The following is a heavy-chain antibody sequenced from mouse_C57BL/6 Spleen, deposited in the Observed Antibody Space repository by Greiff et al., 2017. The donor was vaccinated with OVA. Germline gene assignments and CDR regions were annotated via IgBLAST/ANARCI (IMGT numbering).Heavy chain of an antibody. D-gene: IGHD2-3*01. CDR3: ATLYDGRDY. CDR1: GYTFTSYG. J-gene: IGHJ2*01. V-gene: IGHV1-81*01. CDR2: IYPRSGNT. Sequence: QVQRVESGAELARPGASVKLSCKASGYTFTSYGISWVKQRTGQGLEWIGEIYPRSGNTYYNEKFKGKATLTADKSSSTAYMELRSLTSEDSAVYFCATLYDGRDYWGQGTTLTVSS.